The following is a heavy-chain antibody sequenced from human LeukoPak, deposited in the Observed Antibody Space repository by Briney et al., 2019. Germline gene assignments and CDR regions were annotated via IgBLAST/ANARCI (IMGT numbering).Heavy chain of an antibody. Sequence: GGSLRLSCAASGFTVSSNYMSWVRQAPGKGLEWVSVIYSGGSTYYADSVKGRFTISRDNSKNTLYLQMNGLRAEDTAVYYCARESVPLNIAWGQGTLVTVSS. CDR2: IYSGGST. CDR3: ARESVPLNIA. V-gene: IGHV3-53*01. D-gene: IGHD2/OR15-2a*01. J-gene: IGHJ5*02. CDR1: GFTVSSNY.